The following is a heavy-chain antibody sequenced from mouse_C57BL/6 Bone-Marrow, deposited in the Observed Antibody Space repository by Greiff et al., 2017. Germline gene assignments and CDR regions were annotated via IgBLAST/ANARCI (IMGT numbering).Heavy chain of an antibody. CDR1: GYTFTTYP. CDR2: FHPYNDDT. V-gene: IGHV1-47*01. D-gene: IGHD2-1*01. J-gene: IGHJ4*01. Sequence: QVHVKQSGAELVKPGASVKMSCKASGYTFTTYPIEWMKQNHGKSLEWIGNFHPYNDDTKYNEKFKGKATLTVEKSSSTVYLELSRLTSDDSAVYYCASGAGNAYYYAMDYGGQGTSVTVSS. CDR3: ASGAGNAYYYAMDY.